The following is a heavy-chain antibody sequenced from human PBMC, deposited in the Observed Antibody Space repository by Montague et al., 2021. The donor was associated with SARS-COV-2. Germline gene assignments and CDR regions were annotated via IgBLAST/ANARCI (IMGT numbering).Heavy chain of an antibody. J-gene: IGHJ4*02. Sequence: SETLSLTCTASGGSISSYYWSWIRQPPGKGLEWIGYIYYSGSTNYNPSLKSRVTISVDTSKNQFSLKLSSVTAADTAVYYCARASAARKVLDYWGQGTLVTVSS. CDR3: ARASAARKVLDY. CDR2: IYYSGST. V-gene: IGHV4-59*01. CDR1: GGSISSYY. D-gene: IGHD6-25*01.